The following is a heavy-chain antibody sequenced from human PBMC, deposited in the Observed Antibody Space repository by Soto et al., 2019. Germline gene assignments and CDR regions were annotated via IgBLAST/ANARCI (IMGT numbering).Heavy chain of an antibody. V-gene: IGHV3-7*01. Sequence: EVQLVESGGGLVQPGGSLGLSCEASGLMFSEYWMSWVRQDPRKGLEWVATISGGASDKFYVDSVKGRFTISRDDAKNSLYLQMNSLRDEDTAVYYCVREDWQRFDHWGQGTLVTVSS. CDR3: VREDWQRFDH. CDR2: ISGGASDK. D-gene: IGHD6-25*01. CDR1: GLMFSEYW. J-gene: IGHJ4*02.